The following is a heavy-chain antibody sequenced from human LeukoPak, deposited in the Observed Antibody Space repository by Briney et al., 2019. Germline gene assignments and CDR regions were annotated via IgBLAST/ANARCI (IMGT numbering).Heavy chain of an antibody. CDR2: INPSGGST. CDR1: GYTFTNYY. CDR3: ATWGSSSSPLPTMDV. V-gene: IGHV1-46*01. J-gene: IGHJ6*02. D-gene: IGHD6-13*01. Sequence: ASVTVSCKASGYTFTNYYMHWVRQAPGQGLEWMGIINPSGGSTSYAQKFQGRVTMTRDTSTSTVYMELSSLRSEDTAVYYCATWGSSSSPLPTMDVWGQGTTVTVSS.